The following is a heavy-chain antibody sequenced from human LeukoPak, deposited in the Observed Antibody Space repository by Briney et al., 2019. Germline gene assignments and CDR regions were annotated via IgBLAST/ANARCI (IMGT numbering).Heavy chain of an antibody. V-gene: IGHV3-33*01. CDR1: GFSFSSHG. Sequence: GGSLRLSCAASGFSFSSHGMHWVRQAPGKGLEWVAVIRYDGTEDSYVDSVKGRFSISRDNSKSTFYLQMSSLRAEDTAVYYCARDMDLWFDLWGQGTLVTVSS. J-gene: IGHJ5*02. CDR2: IRYDGTED. D-gene: IGHD2-2*03. CDR3: ARDMDLWFDL.